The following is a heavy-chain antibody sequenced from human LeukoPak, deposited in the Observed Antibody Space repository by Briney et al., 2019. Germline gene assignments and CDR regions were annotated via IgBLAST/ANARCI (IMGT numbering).Heavy chain of an antibody. J-gene: IGHJ4*02. D-gene: IGHD3-22*01. V-gene: IGHV4-59*12. CDR2: MYQSGST. CDR1: GGSISSYY. CDR3: ARLMIVVVIFDY. Sequence: SETLSLTCTVSGGSISSYYWSWIRQPPGKGLEWIGSMYQSGSTYYNPSLKSRVTISVDTSKNQFSLKLSSVTAADTAVYYCARLMIVVVIFDYWGQGTLVTVSS.